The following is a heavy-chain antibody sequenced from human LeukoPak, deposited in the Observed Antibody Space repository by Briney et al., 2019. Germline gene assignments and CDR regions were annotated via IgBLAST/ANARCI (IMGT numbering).Heavy chain of an antibody. Sequence: GSSVKVSCKASGGTFSSYAISWVRRAPGQGLEWMGGIIPIFGTANYAQKFQGRVTITADESTSTAYMELSSLRSEDTAVYYCASRYYYDSSGLYYYMDVWGKGTTVTVSS. CDR3: ASRYYYDSSGLYYYMDV. CDR1: GGTFSSYA. J-gene: IGHJ6*03. CDR2: IIPIFGTA. D-gene: IGHD3-22*01. V-gene: IGHV1-69*01.